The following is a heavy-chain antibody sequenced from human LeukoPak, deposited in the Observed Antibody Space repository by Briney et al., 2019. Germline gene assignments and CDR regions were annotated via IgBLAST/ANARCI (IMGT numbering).Heavy chain of an antibody. J-gene: IGHJ3*02. CDR2: IDQSGGRN. D-gene: IGHD3-16*01. Sequence: HPGGSLRLSCVVSGFSFHRYWMTWVRQAPGKGLEWVANIDQSGGRNNYVDSVKGRFTISRDNAKNSLFLEMSSLRADDTAVYFCARDVEGGTFDIWGQGTTVTVSS. V-gene: IGHV3-7*05. CDR3: ARDVEGGTFDI. CDR1: GFSFHRYW.